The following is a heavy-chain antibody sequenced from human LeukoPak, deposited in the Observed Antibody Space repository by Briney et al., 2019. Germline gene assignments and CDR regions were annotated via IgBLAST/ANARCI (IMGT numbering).Heavy chain of an antibody. CDR2: INSDGSST. CDR1: GFTFSSYW. CDR3: AKDLVLGGYYDILTGYKYYYYYGMDV. D-gene: IGHD3-9*01. V-gene: IGHV3-74*01. J-gene: IGHJ6*02. Sequence: GGSLRLSCAASGFTFSSYWMHWVRQAPGKGLVWVSRINSDGSSTSYADSVKGRFTISRDNSKNSLYLQMNSLRTEDTALYYCAKDLVLGGYYDILTGYKYYYYYGMDVWGQGTTVTVSS.